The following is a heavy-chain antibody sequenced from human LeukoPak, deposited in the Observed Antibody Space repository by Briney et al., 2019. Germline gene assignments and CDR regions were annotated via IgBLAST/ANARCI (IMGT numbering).Heavy chain of an antibody. CDR3: ARDIKYYDSSGYYDY. CDR1: GGSISSYY. Sequence: SETLSLTCTVSGGSISSYYWSWIRQPPGKGLEWIGYIYYSGSTNYNPSLKSRVTISVDTSKNQFSLKLSSVTAAYTAVYYCARDIKYYDSSGYYDYWGQGTLVTVSS. CDR2: IYYSGST. V-gene: IGHV4-59*01. D-gene: IGHD3-22*01. J-gene: IGHJ4*02.